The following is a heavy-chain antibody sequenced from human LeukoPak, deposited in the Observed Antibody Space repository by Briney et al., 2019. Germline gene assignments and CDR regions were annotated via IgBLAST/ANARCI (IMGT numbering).Heavy chain of an antibody. CDR3: ARSLTIFGVVTD. J-gene: IGHJ4*02. V-gene: IGHV4-30-4*08. CDR1: GGSISSGDYY. CDR2: IYYSGST. Sequence: SQTLSLTCTVSGGSISSGDYYWSWIRQPPGKGLEWIGYIYYSGSTYYNPSLKSRVTISVDTSKNQFSLKLSSVTAAGTAVYYCARSLTIFGVVTDWGQGTLVTDSS. D-gene: IGHD3-3*01.